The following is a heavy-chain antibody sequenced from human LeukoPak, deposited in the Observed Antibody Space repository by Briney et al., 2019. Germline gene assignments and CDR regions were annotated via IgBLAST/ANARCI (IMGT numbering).Heavy chain of an antibody. CDR3: ASPRYSSGWYPHRAFDI. V-gene: IGHV4-34*01. Sequence: PSETLSLTCAVYGGSFSGYYWGWIRQPPGKGLEWIGGIYYSGSTYYNPSLKSRVTISVDTSKNQFSLKLSSVTAADTAVYYCASPRYSSGWYPHRAFDIWGQGTMVTVSS. CDR1: GGSFSGYY. D-gene: IGHD6-19*01. J-gene: IGHJ3*02. CDR2: IYYSGST.